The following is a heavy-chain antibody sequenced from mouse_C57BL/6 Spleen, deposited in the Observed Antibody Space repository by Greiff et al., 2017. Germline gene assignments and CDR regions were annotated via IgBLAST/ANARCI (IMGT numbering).Heavy chain of an antibody. Sequence: VQLQQSGAELVRPGSSVKLSCKASGYTFTSYWMHWVKQRPIQGLEWIGNIDPSDSETHYNQKFKDKATLTVDKSSSTAYMQLSSLTSEDSAVYYCARDSNYPYYYAMDYWGQGTSVTVSS. V-gene: IGHV1-52*01. CDR1: GYTFTSYW. CDR2: IDPSDSET. D-gene: IGHD2-5*01. CDR3: ARDSNYPYYYAMDY. J-gene: IGHJ4*01.